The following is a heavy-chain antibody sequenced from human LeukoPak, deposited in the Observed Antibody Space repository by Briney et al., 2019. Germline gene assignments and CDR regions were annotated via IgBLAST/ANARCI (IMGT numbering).Heavy chain of an antibody. V-gene: IGHV3-48*04. J-gene: IGHJ4*02. D-gene: IGHD3-22*01. CDR3: ARGGYDSSGY. CDR2: ISSSSSTI. Sequence: GGSLRLSCAASGFTFSSYSMNWVRQAPGKGLEWVSYISSSSSTIYYADSVKGRFTISRDNAKNSLYLQMNSLRAEDTAVYYCARGGYDSSGYWGQGTLVTVSS. CDR1: GFTFSSYS.